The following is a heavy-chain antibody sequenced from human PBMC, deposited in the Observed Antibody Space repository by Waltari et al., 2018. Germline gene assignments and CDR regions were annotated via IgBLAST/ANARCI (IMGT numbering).Heavy chain of an antibody. Sequence: EVQLVESGGGWVQPGGSLRLSCAASGFTFSNLWMSWARQASGKGLEWVANINQDGSGEYYVDSVKGRFTISRDNARNSLYLQMNSLRAEDTAVYYCQRGDYWGQGTLVTVSS. CDR1: GFTFSNLW. J-gene: IGHJ4*02. CDR2: INQDGSGE. V-gene: IGHV3-7*04. CDR3: QRGDY.